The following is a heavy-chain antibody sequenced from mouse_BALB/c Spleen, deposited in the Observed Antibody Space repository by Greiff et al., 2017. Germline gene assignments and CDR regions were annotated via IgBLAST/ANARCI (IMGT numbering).Heavy chain of an antibody. CDR2: IWAGGST. CDR1: GFSLTSYG. Sequence: VQLQQSGPGLVAPSQSLSITCTVSGFSLTSYGVHWVRQPPGKGLEWLGVIWAGGSTNYNSALMSRLSISKDNSKSQVFLKMNSLQTDDTAMYYCARSSTVVATGFDYWGQGTTLTVSS. V-gene: IGHV2-9*02. J-gene: IGHJ2*01. D-gene: IGHD1-1*01. CDR3: ARSSTVVATGFDY.